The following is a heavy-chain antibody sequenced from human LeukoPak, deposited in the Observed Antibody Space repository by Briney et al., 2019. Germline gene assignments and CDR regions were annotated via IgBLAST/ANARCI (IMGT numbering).Heavy chain of an antibody. J-gene: IGHJ4*02. CDR1: EFTFSTYA. V-gene: IGHV3-23*01. CDR3: AKYRMPSTPYFDY. Sequence: GRSLRLSCAASEFTFSTYAMGWVRQAAGRGLEWVSTISGSGGITHYADSVKGRFTISRDNSKNTLFLQMSGLRAEDTAVYYCAKYRMPSTPYFDYWGQGALVTVSS. D-gene: IGHD2-15*01. CDR2: ISGSGGIT.